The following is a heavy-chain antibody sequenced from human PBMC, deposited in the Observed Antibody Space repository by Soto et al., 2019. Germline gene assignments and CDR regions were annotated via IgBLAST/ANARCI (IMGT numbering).Heavy chain of an antibody. CDR3: AKDPDSGWNSWFDP. V-gene: IGHV3-23*01. J-gene: IGHJ5*02. D-gene: IGHD6-19*01. Sequence: PGGSLRLSCAASGFTFSNYAMSWVRQAPGKGLEWVSGIGGGGDTHYADSVQGRFTIVRDNSKNTLYLEMNSLRGEDTAVYYCAKDPDSGWNSWFDPWGQGTLVTVSS. CDR1: GFTFSNYA. CDR2: IGGGGDT.